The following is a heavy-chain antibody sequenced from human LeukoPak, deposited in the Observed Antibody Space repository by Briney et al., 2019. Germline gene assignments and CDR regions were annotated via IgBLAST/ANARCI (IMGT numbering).Heavy chain of an antibody. CDR2: IYYSGRT. D-gene: IGHD6-19*01. Sequence: SETLSLTCTVSGGSISSGGYYWSWIRQHPGKGLEWIGYIYYSGRTYYNPSLKSRVTISVDASKNQFSLKLSSVTAADTAVYYCARQRSSGWYGEGYYFDYWGQGTLVTVSS. CDR1: GGSISSGGYY. CDR3: ARQRSSGWYGEGYYFDY. J-gene: IGHJ4*02. V-gene: IGHV4-31*03.